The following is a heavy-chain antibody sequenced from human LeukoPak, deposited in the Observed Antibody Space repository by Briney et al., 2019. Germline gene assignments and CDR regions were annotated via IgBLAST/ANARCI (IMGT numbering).Heavy chain of an antibody. D-gene: IGHD2-2*02. J-gene: IGHJ3*02. CDR2: IYTSGST. CDR1: GGSISSYY. Sequence: SETLSLTCTVSGGSISSYYWSWIRQPAGKGLEWIGRIYTSGSTNYNPSLKSRVTMSVDTSKNQFSLKLSSVTAADTAVYYCARDLDRSSTSCYNHDAFDIWGQGTMVTVSS. CDR3: ARDLDRSSTSCYNHDAFDI. V-gene: IGHV4-4*07.